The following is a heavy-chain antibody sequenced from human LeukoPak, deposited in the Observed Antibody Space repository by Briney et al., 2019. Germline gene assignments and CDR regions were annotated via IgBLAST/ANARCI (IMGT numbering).Heavy chain of an antibody. CDR3: AKGLNWFDP. J-gene: IGHJ5*02. Sequence: QPGGSLRLSCVVSGFTFSSNGMSWLRQAPGKGLEWVSGLSGSGSNVYYADSVRGRVTISRDNSRNTLYLNFDSLRADDTAVYYCAKGLNWFDPWGQGTLVAVS. CDR1: GFTFSSNG. CDR2: LSGSGSNV. D-gene: IGHD2-8*01. V-gene: IGHV3-23*01.